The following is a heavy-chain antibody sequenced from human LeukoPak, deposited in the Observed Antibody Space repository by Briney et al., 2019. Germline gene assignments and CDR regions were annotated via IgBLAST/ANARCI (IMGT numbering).Heavy chain of an antibody. J-gene: IGHJ6*02. CDR1: GYSIKYNYH. CDR3: ARVPGSGSSWSCYYYGMDV. Sequence: SETLSLTCIVSGYSIKYNYHWGWIRQPPGKGLEWIGYINYSGDTNSNPSLESRVTISVDTSRKQFSLRLNSVTAADTAVYYCARVPGSGSSWSCYYYGMDVWGQGTTVTVSS. D-gene: IGHD6-13*01. CDR2: INYSGDT. V-gene: IGHV4-59*08.